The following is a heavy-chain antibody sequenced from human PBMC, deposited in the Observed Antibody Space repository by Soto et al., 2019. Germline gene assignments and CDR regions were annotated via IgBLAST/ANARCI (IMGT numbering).Heavy chain of an antibody. D-gene: IGHD5-12*01. CDR3: TRKVATFNFDY. CDR2: INPDSGGT. Sequence: ASVKVSCKAAGYMFTGYYIHWVRRAPGQGLEWMGWINPDSGGTNYQQKFQGRVTMTRDTSISTAYMELSSLRSDDTAVYYCTRKVATFNFDYCGQGTMVTVSA. CDR1: GYMFTGYY. V-gene: IGHV1-2*02. J-gene: IGHJ4*02.